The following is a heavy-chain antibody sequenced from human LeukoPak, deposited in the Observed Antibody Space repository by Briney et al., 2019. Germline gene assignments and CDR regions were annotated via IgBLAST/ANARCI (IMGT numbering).Heavy chain of an antibody. CDR1: GGSTRSYN. D-gene: IGHD6-13*01. CDR3: ASTHQYSSSWYVAQIDY. CDR2: IYYIVAT. V-gene: IGHV4-59*01. Sequence: PPETLSLTPTVSGGSTRSYNWIWIRHFPQKGLGWIGYIYYIVATTYNPSLKRRVTISVDTSKNQFSLKLTSVTAADTAVYYCASTHQYSSSWYVAQIDYWGQGTLVTVSS. J-gene: IGHJ4*02.